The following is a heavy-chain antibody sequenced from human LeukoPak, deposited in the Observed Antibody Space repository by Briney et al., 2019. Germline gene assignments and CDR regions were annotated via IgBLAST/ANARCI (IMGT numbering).Heavy chain of an antibody. J-gene: IGHJ6*02. CDR3: ARAFWFGESGSSYYYYGMDV. CDR1: GGSISSSSYY. CDR2: IYYSGST. Sequence: SETLSLTCTVSGGSISSSSYYWGWIRQPPGKGLEWIGSIYYSGSTYYNPSLKSRVTISVDTSKNQFSLKLSSVTAADTAVYYCARAFWFGESGSSYYYYGMDVWGQGTTVTVSS. V-gene: IGHV4-39*07. D-gene: IGHD3-10*01.